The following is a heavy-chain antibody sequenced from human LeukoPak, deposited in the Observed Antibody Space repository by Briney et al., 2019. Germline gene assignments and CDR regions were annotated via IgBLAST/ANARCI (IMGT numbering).Heavy chain of an antibody. Sequence: GGSLRLSCAASGFTFSSYSMNWVRQAPGKGLEWVSSISSSSSYIYYADSVKGRFTISRDNAKNSVYVQMNSLRAEDTAVYYCARDRGIGVVDNFQHWGQATMVSVSS. J-gene: IGHJ1*01. D-gene: IGHD3-22*01. CDR1: GFTFSSYS. CDR2: ISSSSSYI. CDR3: ARDRGIGVVDNFQH. V-gene: IGHV3-21*01.